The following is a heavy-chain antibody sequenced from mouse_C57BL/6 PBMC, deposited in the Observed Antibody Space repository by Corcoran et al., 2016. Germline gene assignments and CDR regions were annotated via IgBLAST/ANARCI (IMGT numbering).Heavy chain of an antibody. CDR3: ARSYGKDYYAMDY. J-gene: IGHJ4*01. CDR2: INTYSGVP. Sequence: QIQLVQSGPELKKPGETVKISCKASGYTFTTYGMSWVRQAPGKGLKWMAWINTYSGVPTYADDFKGRFAFSLETSASTAYLQINNLKNEKTATYFCARSYGKDYYAMDYWGQGTSVTVSS. V-gene: IGHV9-3*01. D-gene: IGHD2-1*01. CDR1: GYTFTTYG.